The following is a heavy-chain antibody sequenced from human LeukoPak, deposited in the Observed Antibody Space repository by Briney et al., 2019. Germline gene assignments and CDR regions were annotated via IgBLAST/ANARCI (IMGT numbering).Heavy chain of an antibody. V-gene: IGHV3-30*02. Sequence: GGSLRLSCAASGFTFSSYGMHWVRQAPGKGLEWVAFIRYDGSNKYYADSVKGRFTISRGNSKNTLYLQMNSLRAEDTAVYYCAKDPLTITGTTYDAFDTWGQGTMVTVSS. J-gene: IGHJ3*02. CDR3: AKDPLTITGTTYDAFDT. D-gene: IGHD1-7*01. CDR2: IRYDGSNK. CDR1: GFTFSSYG.